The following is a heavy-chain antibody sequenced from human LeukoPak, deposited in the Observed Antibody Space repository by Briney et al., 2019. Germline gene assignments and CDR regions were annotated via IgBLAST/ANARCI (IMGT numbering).Heavy chain of an antibody. CDR2: IIPILGIA. Sequence: GASVKVSCKASGGTFSSYAISWVRQAPGQGLEWMGRIIPILGIANYAQKFQGRVTITADKSTSTAYMELSSLRSEDTAVYYCARADPISPELFDFWGQGTLSPS. J-gene: IGHJ4*02. V-gene: IGHV1-69*04. D-gene: IGHD1-14*01. CDR1: GGTFSSYA. CDR3: ARADPISPELFDF.